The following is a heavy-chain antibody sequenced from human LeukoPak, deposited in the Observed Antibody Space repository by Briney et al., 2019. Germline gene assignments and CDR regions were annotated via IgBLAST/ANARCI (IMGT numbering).Heavy chain of an antibody. D-gene: IGHD6-13*01. CDR2: INPNSGGT. J-gene: IGHJ4*02. V-gene: IGHV1-2*02. CDR1: GYTFTGYY. Sequence: GASVEVSCKASGYTFTGYYMHWVRQAPGQGLEWMGWINPNSGGTNYAQKFQGRVTVTRDTSISTAYMELSRLRSDDTAVYYCARDRRKAAGTPLDYWGQGTLVTVSS. CDR3: ARDRRKAAGTPLDY.